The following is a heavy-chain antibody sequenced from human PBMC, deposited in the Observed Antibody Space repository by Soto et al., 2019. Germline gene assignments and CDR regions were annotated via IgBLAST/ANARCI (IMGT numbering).Heavy chain of an antibody. V-gene: IGHV3-53*02. Sequence: VQLVETGGGLIQPGGSLRLSCAASGFTVSSNYMSWVRQAPGKGLEWVSVIYSGGSTYYADSVKGRFTISRDNSKNTLYHQMNSLRDEDTAVYYCARETGYDSGGYYRFQYFQHWGQGTLVTVSS. CDR2: IYSGGST. CDR1: GFTVSSNY. D-gene: IGHD3-22*01. CDR3: ARETGYDSGGYYRFQYFQH. J-gene: IGHJ1*01.